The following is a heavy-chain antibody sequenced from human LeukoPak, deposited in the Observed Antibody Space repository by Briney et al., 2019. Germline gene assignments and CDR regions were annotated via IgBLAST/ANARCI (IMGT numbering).Heavy chain of an antibody. D-gene: IGHD5-18*01. V-gene: IGHV1-18*01. CDR1: GYTFTSYG. CDR3: ARDPSEDSYGFLGFDY. CDR2: ISAYNGDT. Sequence: ASVKVSCKASGYTFTSYGITWVRQGPGQGLEWMGWISAYNGDTNYAQRLQGRVTMTTDTSTSTAYMELRSLRSDDTAIYYCARDPSEDSYGFLGFDYWGQGTLVTVSS. J-gene: IGHJ4*02.